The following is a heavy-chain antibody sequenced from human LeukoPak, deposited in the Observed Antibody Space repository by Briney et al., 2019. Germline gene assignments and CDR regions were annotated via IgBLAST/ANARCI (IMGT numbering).Heavy chain of an antibody. CDR2: IYNSGST. D-gene: IGHD6-13*01. V-gene: IGHV4-4*07. CDR3: ARSAFLVTAPGLYYFDY. Sequence: PSETLSLTCTVSGGSISSYYWSWIRHPAGKGLGWMGHIYNSGSTNNNPSLKGRVTMSVATSKNQLSLHLRSVTAADTGVYYCARSAFLVTAPGLYYFDYWGRGTLVGVSS. J-gene: IGHJ4*02. CDR1: GGSISSYY.